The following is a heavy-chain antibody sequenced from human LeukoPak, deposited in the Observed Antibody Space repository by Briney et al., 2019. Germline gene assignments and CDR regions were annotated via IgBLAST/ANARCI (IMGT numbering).Heavy chain of an antibody. Sequence: SETLSLTCTVSGGSISSRGYYWSWVRQHPGKGLEWIAYIYYGGDTYYNPPLKSRATISIDTSKNEVFLQLRSVFAADTAVYYCARNGYTYGLDLWGQGTLVTVSS. CDR1: GGSISSRGYY. V-gene: IGHV4-31*03. CDR3: ARNGYTYGLDL. CDR2: IYYGGDT. J-gene: IGHJ5*02. D-gene: IGHD5-18*01.